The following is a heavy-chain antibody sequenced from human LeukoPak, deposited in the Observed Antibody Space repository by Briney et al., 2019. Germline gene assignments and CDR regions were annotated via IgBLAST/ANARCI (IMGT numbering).Heavy chain of an antibody. Sequence: ASVKVSCRASGYTFTGYYMHWVRQAPGQGLEWMGRINPNSGGTNYAQKFQGRVTMTRDTSISTAYMELSRLRSDDTAVYYCARGGYDFVYYYYGMDVWGQGTTVTVSS. CDR2: INPNSGGT. V-gene: IGHV1-2*06. CDR1: GYTFTGYY. J-gene: IGHJ6*02. D-gene: IGHD3-3*01. CDR3: ARGGYDFVYYYYGMDV.